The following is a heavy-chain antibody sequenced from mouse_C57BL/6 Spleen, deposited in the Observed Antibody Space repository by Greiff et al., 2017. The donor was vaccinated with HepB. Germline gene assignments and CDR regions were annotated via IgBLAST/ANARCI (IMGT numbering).Heavy chain of an antibody. V-gene: IGHV1-54*01. CDR3: AREGYSNYFDY. CDR1: GYAFTNYL. D-gene: IGHD2-5*01. Sequence: QVQLKESGAELVRPGTSVKVSCKASGYAFTNYLIEWVKQRPGQGLEWIGVINPGSGGTNYNEKFKGKATLTADKSSSTAYMQLSSLTSEDSAVYFCAREGYSNYFDYWGQGTTLTVSS. J-gene: IGHJ2*01. CDR2: INPGSGGT.